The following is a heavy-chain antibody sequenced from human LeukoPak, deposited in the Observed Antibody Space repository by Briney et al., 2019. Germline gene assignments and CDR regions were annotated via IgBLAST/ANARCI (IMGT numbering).Heavy chain of an antibody. CDR3: ARGGDFWSGLGDDAFDI. CDR2: ISISSSYI. J-gene: IGHJ3*02. V-gene: IGHV3-21*01. D-gene: IGHD3-3*01. CDR1: GFTFSSYS. Sequence: GGSLRLSCAASGFTFSSYSMNWVRQAPRKGLEWVSSISISSSYIYYADSLKGRFTISRDNAKNSLYLQMNSLRAEDTAVYYCARGGDFWSGLGDDAFDIWGQGTMVTVSS.